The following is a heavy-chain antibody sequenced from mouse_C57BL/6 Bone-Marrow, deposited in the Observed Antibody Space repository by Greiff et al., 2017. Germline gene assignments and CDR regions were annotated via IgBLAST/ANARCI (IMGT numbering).Heavy chain of an antibody. CDR1: GYTFTSYW. D-gene: IGHD2-2*01. V-gene: IGHV1-61*01. CDR3: AGGGLPFYSMDY. CDR2: IYPSDSET. Sequence: QVQLQQPGAELVRPGSSVKLSCKASGYTFTSYWMDWVKQRPGQGLEWIGNIYPSDSETHYNQKFKDKATLTVDKAASAAYMQHSSLTSEDSAVYDCAGGGLPFYSMDYWGQGTSVTVSA. J-gene: IGHJ4*01.